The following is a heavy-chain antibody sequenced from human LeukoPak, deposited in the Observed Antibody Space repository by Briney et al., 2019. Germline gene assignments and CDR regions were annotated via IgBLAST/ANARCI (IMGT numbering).Heavy chain of an antibody. D-gene: IGHD3-10*01. J-gene: IGHJ6*02. CDR1: GGSISSYY. Sequence: SETPSLTCTVSGGSISSYYWSWIRQPPGKGLEWIGYIYYSGSTNYNPSLKSRVTISVDTSKNRFSLKLSSVTAADTAVYYCASTNERVRGVMGYYYYGMDVWGQGTTVTVSS. CDR2: IYYSGST. CDR3: ASTNERVRGVMGYYYYGMDV. V-gene: IGHV4-59*08.